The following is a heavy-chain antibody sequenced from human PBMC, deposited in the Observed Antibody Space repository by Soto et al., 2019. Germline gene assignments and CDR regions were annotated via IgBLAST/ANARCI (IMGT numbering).Heavy chain of an antibody. V-gene: IGHV4-30-4*01. CDR3: ARFIDDILTGLAYNWFDP. D-gene: IGHD3-9*01. Sequence: QVQLQESGPGLVKPSQTLSLTCTVSGGSISSGDYYWSWIRQPPGKGLEWIGYIYYSGSTYYNPSLKSRVTRSVDTSKNQFSLKLSSVTAADTAVYYCARFIDDILTGLAYNWFDPWGQGTLVTVSS. CDR1: GGSISSGDYY. CDR2: IYYSGST. J-gene: IGHJ5*02.